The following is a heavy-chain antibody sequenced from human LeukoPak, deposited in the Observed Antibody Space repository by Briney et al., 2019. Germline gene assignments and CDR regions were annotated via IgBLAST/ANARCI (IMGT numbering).Heavy chain of an antibody. V-gene: IGHV3-66*01. Sequence: PEGSLRLSCAASGFTVSTNYMTWVRQAPGKGLEWVSVIYSGGSTYYADSVKGRFTISRDNSKNTLYLQMNSLRAEDTAVYYCTRDDPKWLYQGAFDIWGQGTMLTVSS. CDR3: TRDDPKWLYQGAFDI. J-gene: IGHJ3*02. CDR2: IYSGGST. D-gene: IGHD3-22*01. CDR1: GFTVSTNY.